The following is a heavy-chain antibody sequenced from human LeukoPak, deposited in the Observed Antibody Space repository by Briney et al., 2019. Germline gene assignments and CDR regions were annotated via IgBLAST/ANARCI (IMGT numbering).Heavy chain of an antibody. CDR3: ARDSGGDFDY. J-gene: IGHJ4*02. Sequence: PGGSLRLSCETSGFTFSNYAMSWVRQAPGKGLEWVSVIYSGGSTYYADSVKGRFTISRHNSKNTLYLQMNSLRAEDTAVYYCARDSGGDFDYWGQGTLVTVSS. D-gene: IGHD3-16*01. V-gene: IGHV3-53*04. CDR1: GFTFSNYA. CDR2: IYSGGST.